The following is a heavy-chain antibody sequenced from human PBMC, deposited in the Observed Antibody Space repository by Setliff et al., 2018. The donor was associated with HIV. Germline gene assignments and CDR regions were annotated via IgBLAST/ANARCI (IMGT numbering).Heavy chain of an antibody. CDR1: GFTFADYG. CDR3: AKQVNNFYFYMDV. CDR2: FIGSGLTT. J-gene: IGHJ6*03. V-gene: IGHV3-23*01. Sequence: PGGSLRPSCAVSGFTFADYGMIWVRQAPGKGLEWVSAFIGSGLTTYYAGPVKGRFTISRDNSRNTLYLQMNSLRAEDTAVYYCAKQVNNFYFYMDVWGKGTTVTVSS.